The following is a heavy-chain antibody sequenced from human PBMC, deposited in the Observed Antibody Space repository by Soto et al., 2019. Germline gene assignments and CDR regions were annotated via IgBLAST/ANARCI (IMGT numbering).Heavy chain of an antibody. D-gene: IGHD3-10*01. V-gene: IGHV3-30*18. CDR2: ISYDGSNK. CDR3: ANALWFRDYDAFDI. CDR1: GFTFSSYG. Sequence: QVQLVESGGGVVQPGRSLRLSCAASGFTFSSYGMHWVRQAPGKGLEWVAVISYDGSNKYYADSVKGRFTISRDNSKNTLYLQMNSLRAEDTAVYYCANALWFRDYDAFDIWGQGTMVTVSS. J-gene: IGHJ3*02.